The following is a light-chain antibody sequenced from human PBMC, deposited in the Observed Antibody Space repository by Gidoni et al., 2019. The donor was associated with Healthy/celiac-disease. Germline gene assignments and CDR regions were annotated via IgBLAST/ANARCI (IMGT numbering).Light chain of an antibody. J-gene: IGKJ1*01. CDR3: QQRSNWPRT. CDR2: EAS. Sequence: DIVLTQTPATLSLSPGERATLSCRASQSVSSYLAWYQQKPGHAPRLLIYEASNRDTGIPARFSGSGSGTEFTLTISSLEPEDFAVYYCQQRSNWPRTFGQGTKVEIK. V-gene: IGKV3-11*01. CDR1: QSVSSY.